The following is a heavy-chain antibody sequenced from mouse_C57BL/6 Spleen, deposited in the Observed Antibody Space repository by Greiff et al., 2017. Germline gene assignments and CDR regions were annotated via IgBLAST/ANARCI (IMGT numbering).Heavy chain of an antibody. CDR3: ARGDRKAWFAY. V-gene: IGHV1-52*01. CDR2: IDPSDSET. Sequence: QVQLQQPGAELVRPGSSVKLSCKASGYTFTSYWMHWVKQRPIQGLEWIGNIDPSDSETHYNQKFKDKATLTVDKSSSTAYMQLSSLTSEDSAVYDCARGDRKAWFAYWGQGTLVTVSA. J-gene: IGHJ3*01. CDR1: GYTFTSYW.